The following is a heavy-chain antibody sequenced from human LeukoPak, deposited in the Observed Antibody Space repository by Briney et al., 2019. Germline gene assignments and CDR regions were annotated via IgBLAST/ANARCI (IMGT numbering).Heavy chain of an antibody. J-gene: IGHJ4*02. CDR3: ARDLRLRYFDWLFDY. CDR1: GGTFSSYA. V-gene: IGHV1-69*04. Sequence: ASVKVSRKASGGTFSSYAISWVRQAPGQGLEWMGRIIPILGIANYAQKFQGRVTITADKSTSTAYMELSSLRSEDTAVYYWARDLRLRYFDWLFDYWGQGTLVTVSS. D-gene: IGHD3-9*01. CDR2: IIPILGIA.